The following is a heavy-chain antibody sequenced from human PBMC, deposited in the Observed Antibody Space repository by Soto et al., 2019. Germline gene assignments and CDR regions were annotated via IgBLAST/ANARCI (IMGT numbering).Heavy chain of an antibody. CDR1: GYSFTSYW. V-gene: IGHV5-10-1*01. Sequence: EVQLVQSGAEVKKPGESLRISCKGSGYSFTSYWISWVRQMPGKGLEWMGRIDPSDSYTNYSPSFQGHVTISADKSISTAYRQWSSLKASDTAMYYCARRYCSGGSCYSWGDYFDYWGQGTLVTVSS. CDR2: IDPSDSYT. D-gene: IGHD2-15*01. J-gene: IGHJ4*02. CDR3: ARRYCSGGSCYSWGDYFDY.